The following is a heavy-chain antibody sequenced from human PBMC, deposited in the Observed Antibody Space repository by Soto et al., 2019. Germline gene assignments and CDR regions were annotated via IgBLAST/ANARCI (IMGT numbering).Heavy chain of an antibody. J-gene: IGHJ4*02. V-gene: IGHV4-34*01. Sequence: SETLSLTCAVYGGSFSGYYWSWIRQPPGKGLEWIGEINHSGSTNYNPSLKSRVTISVDTSKNQFSLKLSSVTAADTAVYYCARGCRDSSGYYALDYWGQGTLVTVFS. CDR2: INHSGST. CDR3: ARGCRDSSGYYALDY. CDR1: GGSFSGYY. D-gene: IGHD3-22*01.